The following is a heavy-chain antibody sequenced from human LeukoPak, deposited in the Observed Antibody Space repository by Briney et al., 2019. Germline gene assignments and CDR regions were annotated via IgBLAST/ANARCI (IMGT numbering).Heavy chain of an antibody. CDR1: GFTVSSNY. CDR2: IYSGGST. Sequence: PGGSLRLSCAASGFTVSSNYMSWVRQAPGKGLEWVSVIYSGGSTYYADSVKGRFTISRDNSKNTLYLQMNSLRAEDTAVYYCAKGFSIRSSWYFDYWGQGTLVTVSS. CDR3: AKGFSIRSSWYFDY. J-gene: IGHJ4*02. V-gene: IGHV3-53*01. D-gene: IGHD6-13*01.